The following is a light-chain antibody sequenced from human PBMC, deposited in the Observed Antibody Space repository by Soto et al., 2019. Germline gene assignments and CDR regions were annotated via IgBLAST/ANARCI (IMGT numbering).Light chain of an antibody. J-gene: IGLJ2*01. V-gene: IGLV3-1*01. CDR1: KLGDKF. CDR2: GDT. Sequence: SYELTQPPSVSVSPGQTASITCSADKLGDKFVCWYQQKPGQSPVLVIYGDTKRPSGIPERFSGSNSGNTATLTVSGTQAVDEADYYWQAWDSSTAVFGGGTKVTVL. CDR3: QAWDSSTAV.